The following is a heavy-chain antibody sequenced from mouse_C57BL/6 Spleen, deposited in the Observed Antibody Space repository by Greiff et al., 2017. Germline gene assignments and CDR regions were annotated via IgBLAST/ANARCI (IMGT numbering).Heavy chain of an antibody. V-gene: IGHV1-39*01. D-gene: IGHD1-1*02. Sequence: EVQLQQSGPELVKPGASVKISCKASGYSFTDYNMNWVKQSNGKSLEWIGVINPNYGTTSYNQKFKGKATLTVDQSSSTAYMQLNSLTSEDSAVYYCASEGLIYYYGGALAYWGQGTLVTVSA. J-gene: IGHJ3*01. CDR1: GYSFTDYN. CDR2: INPNYGTT. CDR3: ASEGLIYYYGGALAY.